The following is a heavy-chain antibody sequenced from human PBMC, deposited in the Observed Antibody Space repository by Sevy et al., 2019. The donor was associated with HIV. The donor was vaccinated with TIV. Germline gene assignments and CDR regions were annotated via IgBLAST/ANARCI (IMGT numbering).Heavy chain of an antibody. Sequence: GGSLRLSCAASGFTFSSYGMHWVRQAPGKGLEWVAVISYDGSNKYYADSVKGRFTISRDNSKNTRYLQMNSLRAEDTAVYYCAKDIAPGSDSSGYYANGQDYWGQGTLVTVSS. CDR1: GFTFSSYG. V-gene: IGHV3-30*18. J-gene: IGHJ4*02. CDR3: AKDIAPGSDSSGYYANGQDY. CDR2: ISYDGSNK. D-gene: IGHD3-22*01.